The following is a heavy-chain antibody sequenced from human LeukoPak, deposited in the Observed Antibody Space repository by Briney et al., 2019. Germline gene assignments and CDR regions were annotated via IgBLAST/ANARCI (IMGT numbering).Heavy chain of an antibody. Sequence: SETLSLTCTVSGGSISSGGYYWSWIRQPPGKGLEWIGYIYHSGSTYYNPSLKSRVTISVDTSKNQFSLKLSSVTAADTVVYYCARERSMVRGVSWFDSWGQGTLVTVSS. D-gene: IGHD3-10*01. CDR2: IYHSGST. J-gene: IGHJ5*01. CDR3: ARERSMVRGVSWFDS. V-gene: IGHV4-30-2*01. CDR1: GGSISSGGYY.